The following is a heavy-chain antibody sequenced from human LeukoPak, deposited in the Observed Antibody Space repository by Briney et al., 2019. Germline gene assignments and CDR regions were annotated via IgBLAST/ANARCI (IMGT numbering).Heavy chain of an antibody. CDR2: FYYSGST. CDR1: GGSISSGSFY. D-gene: IGHD6-19*01. Sequence: SETLSLTCTVSGGSISSGSFYWGWIRQPPGKGLEWIGSFYYSGSTYYNPSLKSRVTISADTSKNQFSLRLSSVTAADTAVYYCARAHIAVAQYYFDYWGQGTLVTVSS. CDR3: ARAHIAVAQYYFDY. V-gene: IGHV4-39*01. J-gene: IGHJ4*02.